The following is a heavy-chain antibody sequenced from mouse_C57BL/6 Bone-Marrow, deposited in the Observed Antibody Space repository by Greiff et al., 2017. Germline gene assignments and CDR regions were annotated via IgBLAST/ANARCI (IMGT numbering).Heavy chain of an antibody. CDR2: IYPGSGST. CDR1: GYTFTSYW. D-gene: IGHD4-1*01. J-gene: IGHJ4*01. Sequence: VQLQQPGAELVKPGASVKMSCKASGYTFTSYWITWVKQRPGQGLEWIGDIYPGSGSTNYNEKFKSKATLTVDTSSSPAYMQLSSLTSEDAAVYYCARKRLGLVDYWGQGTSVTVSS. CDR3: ARKRLGLVDY. V-gene: IGHV1-55*01.